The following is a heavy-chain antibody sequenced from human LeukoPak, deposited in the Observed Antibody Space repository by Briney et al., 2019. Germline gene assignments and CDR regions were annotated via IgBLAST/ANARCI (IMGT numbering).Heavy chain of an antibody. J-gene: IGHJ6*03. CDR2: IIPIFGTA. Sequence: SVKVSYKASGGTFSSYAISWVRQAPGQGLEWMGGIIPIFGTANYAQKFQGRVTITTDESTSTAYMELSSLRSEDTAVYYCARGLGQQLVLGYYYYYMDVWGKGTTVTVSS. V-gene: IGHV1-69*05. D-gene: IGHD6-13*01. CDR1: GGTFSSYA. CDR3: ARGLGQQLVLGYYYYYMDV.